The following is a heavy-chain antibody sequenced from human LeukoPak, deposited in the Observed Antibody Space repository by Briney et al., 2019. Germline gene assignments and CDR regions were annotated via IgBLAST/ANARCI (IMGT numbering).Heavy chain of an antibody. CDR1: GFTFISYA. CDR3: AKVYGSGSYYGWYYYYGMDV. J-gene: IGHJ6*02. V-gene: IGHV3-23*01. D-gene: IGHD3-10*01. Sequence: GGSLRLSCAASGFTFISYAMSWVRQAPGEGLEWVSTVSGGGGSTYYADSVKGRFTISRDNSKNTLYLQINSLRAEDTAVYYCAKVYGSGSYYGWYYYYGMDVWGQGTTVTVSS. CDR2: VSGGGGST.